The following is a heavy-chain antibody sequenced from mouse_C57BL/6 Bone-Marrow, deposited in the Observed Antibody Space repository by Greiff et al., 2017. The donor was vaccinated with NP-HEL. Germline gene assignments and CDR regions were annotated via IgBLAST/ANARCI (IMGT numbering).Heavy chain of an antibody. Sequence: EVMLVESGGGLVKPGGSLKLSCAASGFTFSSYAMSWVRQTPEKRLEWVATISDGGSYTYYPDNVQGRFTISRDNAKNNLYLQMSHLKSEDTAMYYCARLPVYGGQGTSVTVSS. CDR1: GFTFSSYA. CDR3: ARLPVY. V-gene: IGHV5-4*03. J-gene: IGHJ4*01. CDR2: ISDGGSYT.